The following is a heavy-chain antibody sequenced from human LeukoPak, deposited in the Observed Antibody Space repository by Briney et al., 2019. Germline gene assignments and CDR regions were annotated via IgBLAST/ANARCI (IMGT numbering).Heavy chain of an antibody. V-gene: IGHV3-30*18. Sequence: GRSLRLSCAASGFTFSSYGMHWVRQAPGKGLEWVAVISYDGSNKYYADSVKGRFTISRDNSKNTLYLQMNSLRAEDTAVYYCAKDRYGSGGNWFDPWGQGTLVTVSS. CDR3: AKDRYGSGGNWFDP. CDR2: ISYDGSNK. J-gene: IGHJ5*02. D-gene: IGHD3-10*01. CDR1: GFTFSSYG.